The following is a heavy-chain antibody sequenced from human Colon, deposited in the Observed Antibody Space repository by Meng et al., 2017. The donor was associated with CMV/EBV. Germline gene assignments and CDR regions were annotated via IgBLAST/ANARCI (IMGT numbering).Heavy chain of an antibody. V-gene: IGHV3-9*01. D-gene: IGHD2-2*01. CDR2: ITWNNQTV. J-gene: IGHJ3*01. CDR1: EFTFEDYA. Sequence: GGSLRLSCAASEFTFEDYAMHWVRQIPGKGLEWVSGITWNNQTVGYADSVKGRFTISRDHAKNSLFLQMDSLRVEDTALYFCARDRVPAATNLRSDSFDLWGQGTLVTVSS. CDR3: ARDRVPAATNLRSDSFDL.